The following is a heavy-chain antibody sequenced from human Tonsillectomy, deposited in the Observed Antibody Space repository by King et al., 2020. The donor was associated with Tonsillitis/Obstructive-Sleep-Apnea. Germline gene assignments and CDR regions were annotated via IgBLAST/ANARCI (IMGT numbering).Heavy chain of an antibody. D-gene: IGHD4/OR15-4a*01. CDR1: VFTFTIYW. Sequence: VQLVESGGGLVQPGGSRRLSCAASVFTFTIYWMSGVRQAPGKGLEWVANIHQDGREKYYVNSVKGRFTISRDNAKDSLYLQMNSLRAEDTAVYYCVRDRDKGDYVDFWGQGILVTVSS. V-gene: IGHV3-7*04. CDR3: VRDRDKGDYVDF. J-gene: IGHJ4*02. CDR2: IHQDGREK.